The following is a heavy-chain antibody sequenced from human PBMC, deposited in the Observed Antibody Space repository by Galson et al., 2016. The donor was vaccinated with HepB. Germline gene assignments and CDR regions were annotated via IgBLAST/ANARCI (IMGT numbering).Heavy chain of an antibody. CDR2: IYWNDQK. V-gene: IGHV2-5*01. J-gene: IGHJ6*02. CDR3: AHGLIRGAGTYLDYYYVMDV. CDR1: GFSLSSSGVG. D-gene: IGHD1-7*01. Sequence: PALVKPTQTLTLTCTFSGFSLSSSGVGVGWIRQPPGKALEWLALIYWNDQKRYSPSLKSRLTITKDTSKNQVVLTMTNMDPVDTATYFCAHGLIRGAGTYLDYYYVMDVWGQGTTVTVSS.